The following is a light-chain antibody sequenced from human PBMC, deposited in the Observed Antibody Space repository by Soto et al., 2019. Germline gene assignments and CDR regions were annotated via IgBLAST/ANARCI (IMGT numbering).Light chain of an antibody. CDR1: QSISIW. Sequence: DIQMTQSPSTLSASLGDSVTIXXRSSQSISIWLAWYQQKPGKAPKIXXYKASSLESGVPSRFSGSGSGTEFTLTISSLQPDDFATYYCQQYSTYTPRTFGQGTKVDI. CDR2: KAS. J-gene: IGKJ1*01. V-gene: IGKV1-5*03. CDR3: QQYSTYTPRT.